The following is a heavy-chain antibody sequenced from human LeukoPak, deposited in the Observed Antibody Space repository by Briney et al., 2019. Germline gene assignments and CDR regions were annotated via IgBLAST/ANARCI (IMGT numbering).Heavy chain of an antibody. Sequence: ASVKVSCKASGYTFTGSGWYLYGLRQASGQGLECVGWLHPNNGATGYAQKFQGRVAMPTDTSISTAYMELSRLRPDDTAIYYCARDGPAQMVDFDYWGQGNLVTVSS. D-gene: IGHD3-10*01. J-gene: IGHJ4*02. V-gene: IGHV1-2*02. CDR2: LHPNNGAT. CDR1: GYTFTGSGWY. CDR3: ARDGPAQMVDFDY.